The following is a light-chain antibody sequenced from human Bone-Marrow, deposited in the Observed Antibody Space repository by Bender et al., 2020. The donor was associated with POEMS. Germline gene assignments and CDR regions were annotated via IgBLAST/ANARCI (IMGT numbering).Light chain of an antibody. V-gene: IGLV1-40*01. CDR1: NSNIGAGYE. CDR2: GNT. Sequence: QSLLTQPPSVSGAPGQRVTISCTGSNSNIGAGYEVHWYQQFPGTAPKLLIYGNTNRPSGVPDRFSGSKSATSASLAITGLQAEDEADYYCQSYDSSLNSRVFGGGTKLTVL. J-gene: IGLJ3*02. CDR3: QSYDSSLNSRV.